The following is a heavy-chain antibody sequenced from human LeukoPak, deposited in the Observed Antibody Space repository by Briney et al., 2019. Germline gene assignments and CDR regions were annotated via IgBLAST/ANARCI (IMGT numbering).Heavy chain of an antibody. D-gene: IGHD3-22*01. CDR1: GGSISSYY. CDR3: ARERNYYDSSGHNWFDP. V-gene: IGHV4-59*01. CDR2: IYYSGST. J-gene: IGHJ5*02. Sequence: PSETLSLTCTVSGGSISSYYWSWIRQPPGKGLEWIGYIYYSGSTNYNPSLKSRVTISVDTSKNQFSLKLSSVTAADAAVYYCARERNYYDSSGHNWFDPWGQGTLVTVSS.